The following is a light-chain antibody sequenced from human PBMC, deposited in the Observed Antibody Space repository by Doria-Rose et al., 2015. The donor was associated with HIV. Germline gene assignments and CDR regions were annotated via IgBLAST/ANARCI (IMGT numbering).Light chain of an antibody. V-gene: IGKV3-20*01. Sequence: EIVLTQSPGTLPLSPGGRATLSCRASQSFSSTYLAWYQQKPGQAPSLLIYDGSTRATGIPDRFSASGSGTDSTLTINRLEPEDFALYYCHQYGTSWTFGQGTKVEI. CDR3: HQYGTSWT. J-gene: IGKJ1*01. CDR1: QSFSSTY. CDR2: DGS.